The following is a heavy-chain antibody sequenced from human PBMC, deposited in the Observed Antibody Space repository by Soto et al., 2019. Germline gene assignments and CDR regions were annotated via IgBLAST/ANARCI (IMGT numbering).Heavy chain of an antibody. D-gene: IGHD3-9*01. V-gene: IGHV3-23*01. CDR1: GFTFSSYA. CDR3: AKDRTVRTELRYFDLTVDY. Sequence: GGSLRLSCAASGFTFSSYAMSWVRQAPGKGLEWVSAISGSGGSTYYADSVKGRFTISRDNSKNTLYLQMNSLRAEDTAVYYCAKDRTVRTELRYFDLTVDYWGQGTLVTVSS. J-gene: IGHJ4*02. CDR2: ISGSGGST.